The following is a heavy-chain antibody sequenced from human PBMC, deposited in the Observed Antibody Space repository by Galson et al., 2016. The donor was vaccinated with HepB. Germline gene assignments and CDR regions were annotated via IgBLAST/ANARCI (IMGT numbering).Heavy chain of an antibody. CDR3: AKVAGGRIPAAGVDYYYYYALDV. D-gene: IGHD6-13*01. J-gene: IGHJ6*02. V-gene: IGHV3-43*02. CDR2: ITGAGAPT. Sequence: SLRLSCAASGFSFDDYAMHWVRQVPGKGLEWVSLITGAGAPTYYADSVKGRFTISKDNSKNSLYLQMNSLRTEDSALYYCAKVAGGRIPAAGVDYYYYYALDVWGQGTTVIVSS. CDR1: GFSFDDYA.